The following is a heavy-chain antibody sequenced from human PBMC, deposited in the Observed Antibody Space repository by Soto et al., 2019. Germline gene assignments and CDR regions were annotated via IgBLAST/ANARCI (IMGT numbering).Heavy chain of an antibody. D-gene: IGHD1-26*01. CDR1: GFTFSSYW. CDR2: INSDGSST. V-gene: IGHV3-74*01. J-gene: IGHJ5*02. CDR3: GRVFLKWELLSP. Sequence: GGSLRLSCAASGFTFSSYWMHWVRQAPGKGLVWVSRINSDGSSTSYADSVKGRFTISRGNAKNTLYLQMSILRAEDTAVYYCGRVFLKWELLSPWGQRSLFTVSS.